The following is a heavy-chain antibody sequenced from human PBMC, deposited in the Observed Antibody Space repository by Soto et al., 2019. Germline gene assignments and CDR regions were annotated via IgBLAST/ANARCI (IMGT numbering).Heavy chain of an antibody. Sequence: GASVKVSCKASGYTFTSYDINWVRQATGQGLEWMGWMNPNSGNTGYAQKFQGRVTMTRNTSISTAYMELSSLRSEDTAVYYCARGAYSSGWYPYDAFDIWGQGTMVT. CDR3: ARGAYSSGWYPYDAFDI. V-gene: IGHV1-8*01. J-gene: IGHJ3*02. D-gene: IGHD6-19*01. CDR1: GYTFTSYD. CDR2: MNPNSGNT.